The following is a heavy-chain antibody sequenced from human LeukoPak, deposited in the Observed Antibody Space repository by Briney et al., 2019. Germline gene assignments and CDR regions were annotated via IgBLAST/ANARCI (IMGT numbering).Heavy chain of an antibody. CDR2: IFYSGST. V-gene: IGHV4-59*08. CDR1: GGSIRDYY. Sequence: PSETLSLTCSVSGGSIRDYYWSWIRQPPGKGQEWIGYIFYSGSTIHNPSLETRVTISVDMSKSQFSLDLSSVTAADTAVYYCARANYYDSSFDYWGQGTLVTVSS. CDR3: ARANYYDSSFDY. D-gene: IGHD3-22*01. J-gene: IGHJ4*02.